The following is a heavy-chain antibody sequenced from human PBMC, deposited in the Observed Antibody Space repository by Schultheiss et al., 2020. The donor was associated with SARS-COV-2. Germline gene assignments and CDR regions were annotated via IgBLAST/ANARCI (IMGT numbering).Heavy chain of an antibody. CDR2: IYYSGST. V-gene: IGHV4-59*08. CDR1: GGSISSYY. Sequence: SETLSLTCTVSGGSISSYYWSWIRQPPGKGLEWIGSIYYSGSTYCNPSLKSRVSISVDTSKNQFSLKLSSVTAADTAVYYCARVEYSGSYSPVNWFDPWGQGTLVTVSS. J-gene: IGHJ5*02. CDR3: ARVEYSGSYSPVNWFDP. D-gene: IGHD1-26*01.